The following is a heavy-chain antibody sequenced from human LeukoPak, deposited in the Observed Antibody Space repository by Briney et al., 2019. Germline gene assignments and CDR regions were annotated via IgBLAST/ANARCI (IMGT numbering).Heavy chain of an antibody. D-gene: IGHD2-15*01. Sequence: GGSLRLSCAPSGFTFSRYWMSWVRQAPGKGLEWVANINADGSEEYYVDSVRGRFTIARDNAKNSLYLQMNSLRAEDTAVYYCARAGDGTAARDYWGQGPLVTVSS. CDR3: ARAGDGTAARDY. V-gene: IGHV3-7*01. CDR1: GFTFSRYW. J-gene: IGHJ4*02. CDR2: INADGSEE.